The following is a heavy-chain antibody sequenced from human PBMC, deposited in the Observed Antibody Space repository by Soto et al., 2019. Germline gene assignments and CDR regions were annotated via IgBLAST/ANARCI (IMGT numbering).Heavy chain of an antibody. V-gene: IGHV3-33*01. D-gene: IGHD3-10*01. Sequence: QVQLVESGGGVVQPGRSLRLSCAASGFTFSSYGMHWVRQAPGKGLEWVAVIWYDGSNKYYADSVKGRFTISRDNSKNTLDLQMNSLRAEDTAVYYCARGSVGWYNYYYGMDVWGQGTTVTVSS. CDR1: GFTFSSYG. CDR2: IWYDGSNK. CDR3: ARGSVGWYNYYYGMDV. J-gene: IGHJ6*02.